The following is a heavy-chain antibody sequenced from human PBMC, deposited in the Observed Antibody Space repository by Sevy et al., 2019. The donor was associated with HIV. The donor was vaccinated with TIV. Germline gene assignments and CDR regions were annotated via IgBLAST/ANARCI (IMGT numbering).Heavy chain of an antibody. CDR1: GDSISSYY. D-gene: IGHD3-10*01. Sequence: SETLSLTCTVSGDSISSYYCSWIRQPPGKGLDWIGYIYYSGRTNYNPSLKSRITISMDTSKNQFSLTLTSVTAADTAVYYCAGGNPYFYYGMDVWGQGTTVTVSS. V-gene: IGHV4-59*01. CDR3: AGGNPYFYYGMDV. CDR2: IYYSGRT. J-gene: IGHJ6*02.